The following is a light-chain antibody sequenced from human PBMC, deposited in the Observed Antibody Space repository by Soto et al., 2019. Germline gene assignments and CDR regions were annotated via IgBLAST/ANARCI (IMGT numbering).Light chain of an antibody. V-gene: IGKV3-15*01. CDR3: QQYNKLPLT. J-gene: IGKJ4*01. Sequence: EIVMTQSPATLSVSPGERATLSCRASQSVSSNLAWYQQKPGQAPRLIIYHASTRATGIPARFSGSGSGTEFTLTISSLQSEDFAVYYWQQYNKLPLTCGGGNKVEI. CDR1: QSVSSN. CDR2: HAS.